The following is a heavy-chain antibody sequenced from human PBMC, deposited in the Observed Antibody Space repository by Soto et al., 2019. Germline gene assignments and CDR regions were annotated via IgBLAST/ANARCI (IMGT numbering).Heavy chain of an antibody. CDR2: INQSGST. Sequence: PSETLSLTCAVYGGSFSGCYWSWIRQPPGKGLEWIGEINQSGSTNYNPSLKSRVTISVDTSKNQFSLKLSSVTAADTAVYYCARGAPIAARWFDYWGQGTLVTVSS. V-gene: IGHV4-34*01. CDR3: ARGAPIAARWFDY. J-gene: IGHJ4*02. D-gene: IGHD6-6*01. CDR1: GGSFSGCY.